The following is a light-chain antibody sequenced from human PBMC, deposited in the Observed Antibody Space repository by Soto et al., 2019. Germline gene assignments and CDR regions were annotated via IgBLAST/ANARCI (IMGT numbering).Light chain of an antibody. CDR2: DAS. Sequence: DIQMSQSPSTLSSSVGYRFTITCRASQSISSWLAWYQQKPGKAPKLLIYDASRRATGTPDRFSVSGSGTDFTLTISRLEPEDFAVYYCQQYGDSPRTFGQGTKVDI. CDR3: QQYGDSPRT. J-gene: IGKJ1*01. V-gene: IGKV1-5*01. CDR1: QSISSW.